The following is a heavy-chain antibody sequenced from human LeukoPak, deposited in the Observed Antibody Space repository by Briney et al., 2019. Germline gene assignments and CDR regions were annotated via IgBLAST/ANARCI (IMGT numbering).Heavy chain of an antibody. D-gene: IGHD2-15*01. J-gene: IGHJ5*02. V-gene: IGHV3-48*03. CDR1: GFTFSGYE. CDR2: ISSSGSPI. CDR3: ATFSSP. Sequence: GGSLRLSCAASGFTFSGYEMNWVRQAPGKGLEWVPYISSSGSPIYYADSVRGRFTISRDNAKNSLYLQMDSLRAEDTAVYYCATFSSPWGQGTLVTVSS.